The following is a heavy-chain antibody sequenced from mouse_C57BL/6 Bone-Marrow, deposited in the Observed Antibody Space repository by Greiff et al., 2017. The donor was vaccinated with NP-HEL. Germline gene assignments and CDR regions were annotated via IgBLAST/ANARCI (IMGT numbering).Heavy chain of an antibody. J-gene: IGHJ2*01. CDR2: IRNKANGYTT. V-gene: IGHV7-3*01. Sequence: EVNVVESGGGLVQPGGSLSLSCAASGFTFTDYYMSWVRQPPGKALEWLGFIRNKANGYTTEYSASVKGRFTISRDNSQSILYLQMNALRAEDSATYYGARYSYVDFDYWGQGTTLTVSS. CDR3: ARYSYVDFDY. CDR1: GFTFTDYY.